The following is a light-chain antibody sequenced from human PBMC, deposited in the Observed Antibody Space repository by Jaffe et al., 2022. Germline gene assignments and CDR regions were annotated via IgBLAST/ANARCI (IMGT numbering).Light chain of an antibody. V-gene: IGKV3-15*01. Sequence: EVLLTQSPATLSVSPGERATLSCRASQIIGNNLAWYQQKPGQAPRLLIFGASTRATGIPARFSGSGSGTEFTLTISSLQSEDFGVYFCHQYNNWPPHTFGGGTTVEIK. CDR3: HQYNNWPPHT. J-gene: IGKJ4*01. CDR2: GAS. CDR1: QIIGNN.